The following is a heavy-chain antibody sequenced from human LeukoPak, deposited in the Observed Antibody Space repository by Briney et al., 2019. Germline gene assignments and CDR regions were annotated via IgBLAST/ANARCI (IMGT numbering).Heavy chain of an antibody. V-gene: IGHV4-4*07. D-gene: IGHD1-26*01. CDR3: AKDVSMHGSDYRWYFDP. Sequence: SETLSLTCTVSGGSVGSYYWSWIRQPAGKGLEWIGRMFISGSTYYNPSLKNRVAMSVDTSKNQFSLKLSSVTAADTAVYYCAKDVSMHGSDYRWYFDPWGRGTLVTVSS. CDR2: MFISGST. CDR1: GGSVGSYY. J-gene: IGHJ2*01.